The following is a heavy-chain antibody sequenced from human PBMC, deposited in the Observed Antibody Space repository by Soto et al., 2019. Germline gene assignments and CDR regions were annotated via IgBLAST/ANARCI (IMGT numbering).Heavy chain of an antibody. CDR1: GGSISSGENF. Sequence: ASETLSLTCTVSGGSISSGENFWNWIRQSPGKGLEWIGYIHHSGSTYDNASLKSRLVISVDTSENQFSLKLRSVTATDTAVYYCARQWQLRGMDVWGQGTTVTVSS. CDR2: IHHSGST. D-gene: IGHD6-19*01. J-gene: IGHJ6*02. CDR3: ARQWQLRGMDV. V-gene: IGHV4-30-4*01.